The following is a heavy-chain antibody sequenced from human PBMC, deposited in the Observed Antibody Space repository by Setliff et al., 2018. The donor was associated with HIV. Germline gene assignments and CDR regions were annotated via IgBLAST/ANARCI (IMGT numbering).Heavy chain of an antibody. J-gene: IGHJ3*01. Sequence: GGSLRLSCAASGLTLSNSAMTWVRQRPGRGLEWVSLIQRGGIMHYADSVKGRFTISRDNSNNTLSLQMSSLRAEDTALYYCAKLDYYDYSGSWARKVAIDFWGRGTMVTVSS. CDR1: GLTLSNSA. D-gene: IGHD3-22*01. CDR2: IQRGGIM. V-gene: IGHV3-23*01. CDR3: AKLDYYDYSGSWARKVAIDF.